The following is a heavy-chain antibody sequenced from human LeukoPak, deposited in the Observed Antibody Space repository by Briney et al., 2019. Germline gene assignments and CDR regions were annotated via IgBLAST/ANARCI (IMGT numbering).Heavy chain of an antibody. J-gene: IGHJ4*02. CDR1: GFTFSSYE. D-gene: IGHD3-22*01. CDR2: ISSSGSTI. CDR3: ASFYDSTDY. Sequence: PGGSLRLSCAASGFTFSSYEMNWVRQASGKGLEWVSYISSSGSTIYYADSVKGRFTISRDNAKNSLYLQMNSLRAEDTAVYYCASFYDSTDYWGQGTLVTVSS. V-gene: IGHV3-48*03.